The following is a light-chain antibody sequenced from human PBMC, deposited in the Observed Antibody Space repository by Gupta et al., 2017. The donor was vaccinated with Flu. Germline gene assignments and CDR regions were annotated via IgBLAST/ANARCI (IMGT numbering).Light chain of an antibody. CDR1: SSDVGGYNY. CDR2: EVS. CDR3: SSYTSSSTLV. J-gene: IGLJ3*02. Sequence: ALTQPASVSGSPGQSITISCTGTSSDVGGYNYVSWYQQYPGKAPKLLISEVSNRPSGVSNRFSGSKCGNTASLTISGLQAEDEADYYCSSYTSSSTLVFGGGTKLTVL. V-gene: IGLV2-14*01.